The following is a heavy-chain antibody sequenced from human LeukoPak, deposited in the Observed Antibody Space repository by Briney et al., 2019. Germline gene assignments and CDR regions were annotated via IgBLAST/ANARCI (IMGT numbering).Heavy chain of an antibody. CDR1: GFTFSNYG. CDR2: VPFDGENL. V-gene: IGHV3-30*02. Sequence: PGGSLRLSCLASGFTFSNYGIHWLRQAPGRGPEWLAFVPFDGENLDYAASVKGRFTLSRDNSKNTVFLQMSSLKSADTAVYYCATDSRIKRMVLPAINLDYFQHWGQGTLATVS. D-gene: IGHD2/OR15-2a*01. J-gene: IGHJ1*01. CDR3: ATDSRIKRMVLPAINLDYFQH.